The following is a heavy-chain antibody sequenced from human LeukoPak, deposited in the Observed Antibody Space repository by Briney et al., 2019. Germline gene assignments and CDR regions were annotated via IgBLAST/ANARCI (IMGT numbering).Heavy chain of an antibody. CDR3: ARDRLRYCSSTSCPLGY. CDR2: ISYDGSNK. Sequence: GGSLRLSCAASGFTFSSYAMHWVRQAPGKGLEWVAVISYDGSNKYYADSVKGRFTISRDNSKNTLYLQMNSLRAEDTAVYHCARDRLRYCSSTSCPLGYWGQGTLVTVSS. J-gene: IGHJ4*02. V-gene: IGHV3-30*04. D-gene: IGHD2-2*01. CDR1: GFTFSSYA.